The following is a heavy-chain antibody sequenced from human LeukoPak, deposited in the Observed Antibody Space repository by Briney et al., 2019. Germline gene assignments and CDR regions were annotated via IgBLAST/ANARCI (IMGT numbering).Heavy chain of an antibody. CDR2: ISSSSRYI. Sequence: GGSLRLSCAASGFTFRSYSMNWVRQAPGKGLEWVSSISSSSRYIYYADSVKGRFTISRDNAKNSLYLQMNSLRAEDTAVYYCAKTAGYYYDSSGYWYYYYYMDVWGKGTTVTISS. D-gene: IGHD3-22*01. CDR1: GFTFRSYS. V-gene: IGHV3-21*01. J-gene: IGHJ6*03. CDR3: AKTAGYYYDSSGYWYYYYYMDV.